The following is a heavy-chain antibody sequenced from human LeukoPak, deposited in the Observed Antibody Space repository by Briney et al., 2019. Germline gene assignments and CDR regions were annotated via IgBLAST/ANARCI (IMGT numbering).Heavy chain of an antibody. CDR1: GGSISSYY. CDR2: IYYSGST. CDR3: AREGYSSTYGAFDI. D-gene: IGHD6-13*01. V-gene: IGHV4-59*01. Sequence: SETLSLTCTVSGGSISSYYWSWIRQPPEKGLEWIGYIYYSGSTNYNPSLKSRVTISVDTSKNQFSLKLSSVTAADTAVYYCAREGYSSTYGAFDIWGQGTMVTVSS. J-gene: IGHJ3*02.